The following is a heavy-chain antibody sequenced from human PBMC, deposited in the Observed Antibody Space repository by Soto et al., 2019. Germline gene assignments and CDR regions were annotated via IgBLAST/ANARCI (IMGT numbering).Heavy chain of an antibody. Sequence: PGGSLRLSCVASAFTFSSYAMSWVRQAPGKGLEWVADITGRGDSTYYADSVKGRLTISRDNSKNTVYLQMDSLRGEDTALYYCAKRKGLVTTAYDYWGQGTLVTVSS. V-gene: IGHV3-23*01. D-gene: IGHD4-17*01. CDR3: AKRKGLVTTAYDY. CDR1: AFTFSSYA. J-gene: IGHJ4*02. CDR2: ITGRGDST.